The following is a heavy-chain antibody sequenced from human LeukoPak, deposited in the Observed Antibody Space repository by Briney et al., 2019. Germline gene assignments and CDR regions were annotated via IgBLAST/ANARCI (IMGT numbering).Heavy chain of an antibody. V-gene: IGHV1-69*05. CDR2: IIPIFGTA. J-gene: IGHJ4*02. CDR1: GGTFISYA. CDR3: ARGPYDVLMVYAFDY. D-gene: IGHD2-8*01. Sequence: SVKVSCKASGGTFISYAISWVRQAPGQGREWMGGIIPIFGTANYAQKFQDRVTITTDEPTSTAYMELSSLRSEDTAVYYCARGPYDVLMVYAFDYWGQGTLVTVSS.